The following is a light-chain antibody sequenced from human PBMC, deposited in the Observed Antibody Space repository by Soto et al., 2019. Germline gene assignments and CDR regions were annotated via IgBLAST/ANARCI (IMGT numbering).Light chain of an antibody. J-gene: IGKJ3*01. Sequence: PGARATLSCRATQTVSVYSLAWYQQNCGQAPRLLIYAASTRATGVPDRFSGSGSGTDFALTISRLETEDFAVYYCQQYGGSPFTFGRGTKVDIK. CDR2: AAS. CDR1: QTVSVYS. V-gene: IGKV3-20*01. CDR3: QQYGGSPFT.